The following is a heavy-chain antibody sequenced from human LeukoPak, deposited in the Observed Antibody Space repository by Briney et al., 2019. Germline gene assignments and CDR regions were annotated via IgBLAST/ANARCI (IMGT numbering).Heavy chain of an antibody. Sequence: GGSLRLSCAASGFTFSSYGMHWVRQAPGKGLEWVAVIWYDGSNKYHADSVKGRFTISRDNSKNTLYLQMNSLRAEDTAVYYCARDNAGIAAAVLDYWGQGTLVTVSS. J-gene: IGHJ4*02. V-gene: IGHV3-33*01. D-gene: IGHD6-13*01. CDR2: IWYDGSNK. CDR3: ARDNAGIAAAVLDY. CDR1: GFTFSSYG.